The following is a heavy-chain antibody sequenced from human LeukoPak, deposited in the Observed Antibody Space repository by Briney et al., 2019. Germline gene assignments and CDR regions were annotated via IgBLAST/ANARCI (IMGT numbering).Heavy chain of an antibody. CDR3: AKDKDGSCGY. J-gene: IGHJ4*02. CDR2: ISYDGSNK. V-gene: IGHV3-30-3*01. D-gene: IGHD2-15*01. CDR1: GFTFSSYA. Sequence: PGGSLRLSCAASGFTFSSYAMHWVRQAPGKGLEWVAVISYDGSNKYYADSVKGRFTISRDNSKNTLYLQMNSLRAEDTAVYYCAKDKDGSCGYWGQGTLVTVSS.